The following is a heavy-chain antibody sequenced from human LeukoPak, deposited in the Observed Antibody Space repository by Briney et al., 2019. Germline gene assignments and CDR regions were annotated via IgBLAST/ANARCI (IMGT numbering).Heavy chain of an antibody. D-gene: IGHD4-17*01. CDR2: IYPGDSDT. CDR1: GYSFTSYW. V-gene: IGHV5-51*01. J-gene: IGHJ4*02. CDR3: ARHPGDYRADY. Sequence: KVSCKASGYSFTSYWIGWVRRMPGKGLGWMGIIYPGDSDTRYSPSFQGQVTISADKSISTAYLQWSSLKASDTAMYYCARHPGDYRADYWGQGTLVTVSS.